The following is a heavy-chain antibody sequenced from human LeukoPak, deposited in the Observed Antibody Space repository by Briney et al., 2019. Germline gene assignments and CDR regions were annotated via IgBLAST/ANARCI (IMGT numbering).Heavy chain of an antibody. J-gene: IGHJ3*02. V-gene: IGHV3-48*03. CDR3: AREIPMVKGDALDI. CDR1: GFIFSNYE. D-gene: IGHD5-18*01. Sequence: PGGSLRLSYAASGFIFSNYEMNWVRQAPGGGLEWISYTITSGGFKIYADSVKGRFTISRDKAKNSLYLQLNSLRAEDAGLYYCAREIPMVKGDALDIWGQGTMVTVSS. CDR2: TITSGGFK.